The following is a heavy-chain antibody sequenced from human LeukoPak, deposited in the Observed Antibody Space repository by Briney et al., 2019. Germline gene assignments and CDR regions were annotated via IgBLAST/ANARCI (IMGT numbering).Heavy chain of an antibody. D-gene: IGHD5-24*01. J-gene: IGHJ4*02. CDR1: GFTFSGYW. CDR3: VRESGYTYGL. Sequence: GGSLRLSCTASGFTFSGYWMHWVRQVPGKGLVWVSYIKSDGTTTNYADSVKGRFTISRDNAKSTLYLQMNSLRVEDTAVYYCVRESGYTYGLWGQGSLVTVSS. V-gene: IGHV3-74*01. CDR2: IKSDGTTT.